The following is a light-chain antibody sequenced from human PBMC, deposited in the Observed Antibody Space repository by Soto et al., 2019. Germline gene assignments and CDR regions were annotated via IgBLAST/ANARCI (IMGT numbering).Light chain of an antibody. CDR1: SSNIGTNY. CDR3: AAWDDSLSGFYV. J-gene: IGLJ1*01. Sequence: QSVLTQPPSASGTPGQRVTISCSGSSSNIGTNYVYWYQQLPGTAPKLLIYRNYQRPSGVPDRFSGSKSGTSASLAISGLRSEDEADYCCAAWDDSLSGFYVFGTGTKVTVL. V-gene: IGLV1-47*01. CDR2: RNY.